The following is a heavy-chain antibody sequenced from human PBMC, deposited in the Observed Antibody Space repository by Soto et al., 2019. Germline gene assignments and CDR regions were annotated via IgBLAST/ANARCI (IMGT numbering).Heavy chain of an antibody. CDR2: ISNDGSNR. J-gene: IGHJ4*02. Sequence: QVQLVESGGGVVQPGRSLRLSCAASGFTFSSSGMHWVRQAPGKGLEWAAVISNDGSNRYYADSVKGRFTISRDNSENTLYLQMNSLRAEDTAVYYCAKDHYDNSGYYDFDDWGQGTLVTVSS. CDR3: AKDHYDNSGYYDFDD. CDR1: GFTFSSSG. V-gene: IGHV3-30*18. D-gene: IGHD3-22*01.